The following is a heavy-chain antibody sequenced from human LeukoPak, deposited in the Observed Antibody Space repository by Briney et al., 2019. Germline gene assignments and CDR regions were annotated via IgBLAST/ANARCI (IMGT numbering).Heavy chain of an antibody. Sequence: PGGSLRLSCAASGFTFSSYAMSWVRQAPGKGLEWVSAISGSGGSTYYADSVKGRFTISRDNSKNTLYLQMNSLRAEDTAVYYCAKSGNTIFGRDYGMDVWGQGPTVTVSS. CDR3: AKSGNTIFGRDYGMDV. V-gene: IGHV3-23*01. J-gene: IGHJ6*02. CDR1: GFTFSSYA. CDR2: ISGSGGST. D-gene: IGHD3-3*01.